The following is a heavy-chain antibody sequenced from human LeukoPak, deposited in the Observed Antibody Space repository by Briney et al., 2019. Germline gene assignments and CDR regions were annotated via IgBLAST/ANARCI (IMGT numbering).Heavy chain of an antibody. CDR2: TNPNSGGT. CDR1: GYTFTGYY. CDR3: ARYSRYFDWSLDY. V-gene: IGHV1-2*02. Sequence: GASVKVSCKASGYTFTGYYMHWVRQAPGQGLEWMGWTNPNSGGTNYAQKFQGRVTMTRDTSISTAYMELSRLRSDDTAVYYCARYSRYFDWSLDYWGQGTLVTVSS. J-gene: IGHJ4*02. D-gene: IGHD3-9*01.